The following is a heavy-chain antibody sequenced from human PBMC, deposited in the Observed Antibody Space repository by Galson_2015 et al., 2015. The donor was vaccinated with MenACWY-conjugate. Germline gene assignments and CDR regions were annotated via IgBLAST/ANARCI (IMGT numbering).Heavy chain of an antibody. CDR1: GFSFSSYA. CDR2: VSYDASSR. J-gene: IGHJ3*01. V-gene: IGHV3-30*10. CDR3: VRAEGWLRSAFDL. D-gene: IGHD5-12*01. Sequence: SLRLSCAASGFSFSSYAFYWVRQSPGKGLEWVAAVSYDASSRYYRDSVQGRFTISRDNSKNTVSLEMSSLGPEDSAVYYCVRAEGWLRSAFDLWGQGTMVTVSS.